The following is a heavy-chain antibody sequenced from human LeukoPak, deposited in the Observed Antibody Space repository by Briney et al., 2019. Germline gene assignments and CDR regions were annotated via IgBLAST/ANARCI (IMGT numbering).Heavy chain of an antibody. CDR2: INHSGST. J-gene: IGHJ4*02. V-gene: IGHV4-34*01. CDR1: GGSFSGYY. D-gene: IGHD5-24*01. CDR3: ARGRGRWLQLTRYFDY. Sequence: SQTLSLTCAVYGGSFSGYYWSWIRQPPGKGLEWIGEINHSGSTNHNPSLKSRVTISVDTSKNQFSLKLSSVTAADTAVYYCARGRGRWLQLTRYFDYWGQGTLVTVSS.